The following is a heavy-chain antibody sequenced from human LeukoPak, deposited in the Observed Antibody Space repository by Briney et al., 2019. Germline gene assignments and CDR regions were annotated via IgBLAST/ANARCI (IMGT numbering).Heavy chain of an antibody. Sequence: ASETLSLTCTVSGGSISRSHYNWGWIRQPPGKGLEWIASVAYGGTNYYSPSLKRRLTISLDPSKNQLSLKIKSVTAADTAVYYCAGYRIAGGPVFDFWGQGTLVTVSS. CDR3: AGYRIAGGPVFDF. D-gene: IGHD1-26*01. CDR1: GGSISRSHYN. J-gene: IGHJ4*02. V-gene: IGHV4-39*01. CDR2: VAYGGTN.